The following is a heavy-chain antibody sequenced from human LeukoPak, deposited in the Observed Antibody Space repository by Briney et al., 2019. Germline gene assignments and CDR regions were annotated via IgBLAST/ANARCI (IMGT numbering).Heavy chain of an antibody. CDR3: ASIVRSFDY. D-gene: IGHD3-16*02. J-gene: IGHJ4*02. CDR1: GGSISSSSYY. V-gene: IGHV4-39*07. Sequence: PSETLSLTCTVSGGSISSSSYYWGWIRQPPGKGLEWIGSIYYSGSTYYNPSLKSRVTISVDTSKNQFSLKLSSVTAADTAVYYCASIVRSFDYWGQGTLVTVCS. CDR2: IYYSGST.